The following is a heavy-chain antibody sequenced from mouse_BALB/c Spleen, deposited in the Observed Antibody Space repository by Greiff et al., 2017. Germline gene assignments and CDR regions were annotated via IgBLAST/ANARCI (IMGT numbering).Heavy chain of an antibody. D-gene: IGHD2-3*01. CDR2: INPSSGYT. Sequence: VQLQQSAAELARPGASVKMSCKASGYTFTSYTMHWVKQRPGQGLEWIGYINPSSGYTEYNQKFKDKTTLTADKSSSTAYMQLSSLTSEDSAVYYCARSWLLRTVDVWGAGTTVTVSS. J-gene: IGHJ1*01. CDR3: ARSWLLRTVDV. CDR1: GYTFTSYT. V-gene: IGHV1-4*02.